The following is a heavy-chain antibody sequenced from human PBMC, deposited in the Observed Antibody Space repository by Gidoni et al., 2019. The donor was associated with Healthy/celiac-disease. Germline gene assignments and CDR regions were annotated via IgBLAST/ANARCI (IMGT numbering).Heavy chain of an antibody. CDR1: GFTFRSYC. V-gene: IGHV3-30*18. J-gene: IGHJ6*02. CDR3: AKSWDSSGPSLTGGMDV. Sequence: QVQLVESGGGVVQPGRSLRLSCAASGFTFRSYCMHWVRQAPGKGLEWVAVISYDGSNKYYADSVKGRFTISRDNSKNTLYLQMNSLRAEDTAVYYCAKSWDSSGPSLTGGMDVWGQGTTVTVSS. CDR2: ISYDGSNK. D-gene: IGHD3-22*01.